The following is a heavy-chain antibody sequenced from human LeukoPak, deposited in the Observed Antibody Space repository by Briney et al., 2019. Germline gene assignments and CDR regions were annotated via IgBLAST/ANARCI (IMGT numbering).Heavy chain of an antibody. D-gene: IGHD5-12*01. CDR3: ARHVALNSWYFDL. CDR1: GYSISSGYY. CDR2: IYYSGST. Sequence: SETLSLTCTVSGYSISSGYYWGWIRQPPGKGLEWIGSIYYSGSTYYNPSLKSRVTISVDTSKNQFSLKLSSVTAADTAVYYCARHVALNSWYFDLWGRGTLVTVSS. V-gene: IGHV4-38-2*02. J-gene: IGHJ2*01.